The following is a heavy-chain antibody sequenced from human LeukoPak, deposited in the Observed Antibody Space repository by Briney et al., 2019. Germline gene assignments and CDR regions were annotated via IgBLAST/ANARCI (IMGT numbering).Heavy chain of an antibody. V-gene: IGHV3-48*03. CDR3: ARDRGSGWYVND. J-gene: IGHJ4*02. CDR2: ISSSGSTI. CDR1: GCTVSGYE. D-gene: IGHD6-19*01. Sequence: GGSLKVYCAASGCTVSGYEMNWVRQAPGKGLEWVSYISSSGSTIYYADSVKGRFTISRDNAKNSLYLQMNSLRAEDTAVYYSARDRGSGWYVNDWSQGTLVTVSS.